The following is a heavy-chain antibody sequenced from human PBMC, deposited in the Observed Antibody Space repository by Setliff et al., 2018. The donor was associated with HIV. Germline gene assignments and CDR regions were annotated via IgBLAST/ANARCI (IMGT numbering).Heavy chain of an antibody. CDR1: GDTFSTYA. CDR2: IIPSLTIA. V-gene: IGHV1-69*10. D-gene: IGHD3-16*01. CDR3: ARGGVYYYYMDV. J-gene: IGHJ6*03. Sequence: SVKVSCKTSGDTFSTYAISWVRQAPGQGLEWMGGIIPSLTIANYEHKFQGRLTITADKSTTTAYMELKSLKSEDTAVYFCARGGVYYYYMDVWGKGTTVTVS.